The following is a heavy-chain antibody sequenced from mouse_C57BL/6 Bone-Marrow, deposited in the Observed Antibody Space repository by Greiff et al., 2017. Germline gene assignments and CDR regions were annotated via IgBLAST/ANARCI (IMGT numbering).Heavy chain of an antibody. D-gene: IGHD1-1*01. CDR3: ARYYGSSYLYFYV. Sequence: QVQLQQSGPELVKPGASVKLSCKASGYTFTSYDINWVKQRPGQGLEWIGWIYPRDGSTKYNEKLKGKATLPVDTSSRTAYMELHSLTSEDSAVYFCARYYGSSYLYFYVWGTGTTVTVSS. CDR1: GYTFTSYD. J-gene: IGHJ1*03. CDR2: IYPRDGST. V-gene: IGHV1-85*01.